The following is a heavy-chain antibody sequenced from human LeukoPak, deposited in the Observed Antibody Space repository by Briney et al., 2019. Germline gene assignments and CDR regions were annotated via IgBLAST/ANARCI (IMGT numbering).Heavy chain of an antibody. V-gene: IGHV3-30*04. CDR1: GFTFSSYA. Sequence: GRSLRLSCAASGFTFSSYAMHWVRQAPGKGLEWVAVISYDGSNKYYADSVKGRFTISRDNSKNTLYLQMNSLRAEDTAVYYCARDSSGWYAGSFDYWDQGTLVTVSS. D-gene: IGHD6-19*01. J-gene: IGHJ4*02. CDR3: ARDSSGWYAGSFDY. CDR2: ISYDGSNK.